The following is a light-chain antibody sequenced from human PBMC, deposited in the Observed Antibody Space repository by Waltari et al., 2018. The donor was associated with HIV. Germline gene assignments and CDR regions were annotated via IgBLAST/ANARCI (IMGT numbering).Light chain of an antibody. CDR1: SSNIGSNS. CDR3: ATWDDTLNGVI. V-gene: IGLV1-44*01. J-gene: IGLJ2*01. CDR2: STT. Sequence: QSVLTQPPSASGTPGQRVTISCSGGSSNIGSNSVHWYQQLPGTAPILLLYSTTPRPSRVPARFSGAKSATPAFLAIRGLQAEDDAYYYCATWDDTLNGVIFGGGTKLTVL.